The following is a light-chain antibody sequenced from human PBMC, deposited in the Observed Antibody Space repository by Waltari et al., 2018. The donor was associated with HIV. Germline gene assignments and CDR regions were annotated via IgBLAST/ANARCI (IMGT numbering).Light chain of an antibody. V-gene: IGLV1-40*01. J-gene: IGLJ2*01. CDR1: SSNIGAGYA. CDR2: SKG. CDR3: QSYDSSLSDSL. Sequence: QSVLTQPPSVSGAPGQRVTISCTGSSSNIGAGYAVHWYQQLPGAAPKLLVSSKGKRPQWVPDRFSGSQSGTSASLSITGLQAADEADYYCQSYDSSLSDSLFGGGTKLTVL.